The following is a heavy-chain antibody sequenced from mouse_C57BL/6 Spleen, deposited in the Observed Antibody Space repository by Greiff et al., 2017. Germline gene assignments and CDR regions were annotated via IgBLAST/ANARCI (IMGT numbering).Heavy chain of an antibody. CDR2: INYDGSST. Sequence: EVHLVESEGGLVQPGSSMKLSCTASGFTFSDYYMAWVRQVPEKGLEWVANINYDGSSTYYLDSLKSRFIISRDNAKNILYLQMSSLKSEDTATYYCARERGLYGSSYGFAYCGQGTLVTVSA. V-gene: IGHV5-16*01. CDR3: ARERGLYGSSYGFAY. J-gene: IGHJ3*01. CDR1: GFTFSDYY. D-gene: IGHD1-1*01.